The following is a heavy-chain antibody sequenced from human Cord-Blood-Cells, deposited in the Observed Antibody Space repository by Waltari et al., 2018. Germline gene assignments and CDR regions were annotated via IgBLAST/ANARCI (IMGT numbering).Heavy chain of an antibody. CDR3: ARPTGDQYFDY. CDR2: INHSGST. V-gene: IGHV4-38-2*02. J-gene: IGHJ4*02. CDR1: GYSISSGYY. Sequence: QVQLQESGPGLVKPSETLSLTCTVSGYSISSGYYWGWIRQPPGKGLEWIGGINHSGSTYDNPSLKSRVTISVDTSKNQFSLKLSAVTAADTAVYYCARPTGDQYFDYWGQGTLVTVSS. D-gene: IGHD7-27*01.